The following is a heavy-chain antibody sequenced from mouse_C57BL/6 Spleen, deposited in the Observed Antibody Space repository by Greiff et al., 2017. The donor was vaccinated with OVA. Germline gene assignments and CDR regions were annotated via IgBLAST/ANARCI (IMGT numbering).Heavy chain of an antibody. CDR1: GFTFSSYA. Sequence: VQLKESGEGLVKPGGSLKLSCAASGFTFSSYAMSWVRQTPEKRLEWVAYISSGGDYIYYADTVKGRFTISRDNARNTLYLQMSSLKSEDTAMYYCTRDTGWLHPFDYWGQGTTLTVSS. CDR2: ISSGGDYI. D-gene: IGHD2-3*01. J-gene: IGHJ2*01. V-gene: IGHV5-9-1*02. CDR3: TRDTGWLHPFDY.